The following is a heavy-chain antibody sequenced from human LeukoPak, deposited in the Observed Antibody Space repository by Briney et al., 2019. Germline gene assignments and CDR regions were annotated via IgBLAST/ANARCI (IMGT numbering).Heavy chain of an antibody. CDR1: GGSISSYY. CDR2: IYHSGST. V-gene: IGHV4-38-2*02. CDR3: ARIMDDSTLGNPFDY. D-gene: IGHD3-22*01. J-gene: IGHJ4*02. Sequence: PSETLSLTCTVSGGSISSYYWGWIRQPPGKGLEWIGSIYHSGSTYYNPSLKSRVTISVDTSKNQFSLKLSSVTAADTAVYYCARIMDDSTLGNPFDYWGQGTLVTVSS.